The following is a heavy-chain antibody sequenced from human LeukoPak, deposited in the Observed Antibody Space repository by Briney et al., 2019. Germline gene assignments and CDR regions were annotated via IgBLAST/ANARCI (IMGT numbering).Heavy chain of an antibody. CDR2: INHSGST. Sequence: SETLSLTCAVYGGSFSGYYWSWIRQPPRKGLEWIGEINHSGSTNYNPSLKSRVTISVDTSKNQFSLKLSSVTAADTAVYYCARGDYSEGWFDPWGQGTLVTVSS. CDR3: ARGDYSEGWFDP. D-gene: IGHD4-11*01. V-gene: IGHV4-34*01. J-gene: IGHJ5*02. CDR1: GGSFSGYY.